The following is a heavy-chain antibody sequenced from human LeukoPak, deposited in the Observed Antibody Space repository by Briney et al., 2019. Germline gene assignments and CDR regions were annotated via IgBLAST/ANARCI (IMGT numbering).Heavy chain of an antibody. CDR1: GYSFTSYW. CDR3: ATVGYCSSTSCYGFDV. D-gene: IGHD2-2*01. J-gene: IGHJ6*02. V-gene: IGHV5-51*01. Sequence: GESLKISCKGSGYSFTSYWIGWVRQMPGKGLEWIGIIYPGDSDTRYSPSFQGQVSISADKSISTAYLQWSSLKASDTAMYYCATVGYCSSTSCYGFDVWSQGTTVTVSS. CDR2: IYPGDSDT.